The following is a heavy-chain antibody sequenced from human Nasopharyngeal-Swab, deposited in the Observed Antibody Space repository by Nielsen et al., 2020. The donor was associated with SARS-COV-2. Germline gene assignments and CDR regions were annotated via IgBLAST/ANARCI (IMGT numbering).Heavy chain of an antibody. CDR2: IYYSGST. CDR3: ARRITMVQGVIAVPIYYYYGMDV. V-gene: IGHV4-39*07. D-gene: IGHD3-10*01. J-gene: IGHJ6*02. Sequence: WIRQPPGKGLEWIGSIYYSGSTYYNPSLKSRVTISVDTSKNQFSLKLSSVTAEDTAVYYCARRITMVQGVIAVPIYYYYGMDVWGQGTTVTVSS.